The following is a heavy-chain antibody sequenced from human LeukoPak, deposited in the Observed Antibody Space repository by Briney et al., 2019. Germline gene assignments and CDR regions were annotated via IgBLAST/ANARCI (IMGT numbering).Heavy chain of an antibody. CDR1: GFSLSNYG. Sequence: PGGSLRLSCAASGFSLSNYGMNWVRQAPGKGLEWVSIIYSGGTTYYADSVKGRFTISRDNSKNTLYLQMNSLRAEDTAVYFCARGLYEFCSGGSCYSYYFDYWGQGTLVTVSS. J-gene: IGHJ4*02. V-gene: IGHV3-53*01. CDR2: IYSGGTT. D-gene: IGHD2-15*01. CDR3: ARGLYEFCSGGSCYSYYFDY.